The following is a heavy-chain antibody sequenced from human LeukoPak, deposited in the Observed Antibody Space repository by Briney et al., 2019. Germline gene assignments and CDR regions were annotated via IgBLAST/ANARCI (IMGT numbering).Heavy chain of an antibody. CDR2: INHSGST. D-gene: IGHD6-13*01. J-gene: IGHJ4*02. CDR3: AAADTVDY. V-gene: IGHV4-34*01. CDR1: GGSLSGYY. Sequence: KPSETLSLTCAVYGGSLSGYYWTWIRQPPGKGLEWIGEINHSGSTNYNPSLKSRVTISVDTSKNQFSLKLSSVTAADTAVYYCAAADTVDYWGQGALVTVSS.